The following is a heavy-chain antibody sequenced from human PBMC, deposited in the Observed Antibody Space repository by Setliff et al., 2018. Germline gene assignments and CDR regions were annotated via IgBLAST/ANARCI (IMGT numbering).Heavy chain of an antibody. J-gene: IGHJ6*03. CDR1: GGSISSGTYY. CDR2: LHTSGSI. V-gene: IGHV4-61*02. Sequence: SETLSLTCTVSGGSISSGTYYWSWIRQPAGKGLEWIGRLHTSGSIDYNPSLKSRVSISLDTSKNQFSLKLISVTAADTAVYYCARANKKLDYYYYYYMDVWGKGTTVTVSS. D-gene: IGHD1-1*01. CDR3: ARANKKLDYYYYYYMDV.